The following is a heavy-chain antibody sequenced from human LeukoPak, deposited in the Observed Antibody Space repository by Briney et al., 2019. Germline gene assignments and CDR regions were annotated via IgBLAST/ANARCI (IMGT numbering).Heavy chain of an antibody. CDR3: TRGDGLKDFDY. CDR2: ISYDENDK. Sequence: GRALTPSCEATGLACSTYAMHWVRQTPDKEMERVAVISYDENDKYYADSVKGRFTISRDNSKNTLFLQMNSLRTEDTAVYYCTRGDGLKDFDYWGQGTLVTVSS. CDR1: GLACSTYA. J-gene: IGHJ4*02. V-gene: IGHV3-30-3*01. D-gene: IGHD3-22*01.